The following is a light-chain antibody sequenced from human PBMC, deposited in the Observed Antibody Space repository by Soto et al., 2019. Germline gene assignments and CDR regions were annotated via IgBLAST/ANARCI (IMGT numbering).Light chain of an antibody. CDR3: QQYEA. Sequence: ELVLTQSPGTLSLSPGERATLSCRASQSVSSSYFAWYQQKPGQAPSLLIYGASRRAAGIPDRFSGSGSGTDFTLTISRLEPEDFAVYYCQQYEAFGQGTKLEIK. V-gene: IGKV3-20*01. CDR2: GAS. CDR1: QSVSSSY. J-gene: IGKJ2*01.